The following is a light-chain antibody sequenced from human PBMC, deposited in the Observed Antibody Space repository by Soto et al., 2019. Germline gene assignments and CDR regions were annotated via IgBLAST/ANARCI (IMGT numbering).Light chain of an antibody. Sequence: QSALTKPASVSGSPGQSITISCTGTSSDIGSYNLVSWYQQHPGKAPKLMIVEDNTPPSGVSNLFSGSKSGNTDSLTISGLQAEDEADNYCCSYIGIVVFGGGTKLTVL. J-gene: IGLJ2*01. CDR1: SSDIGSYNL. CDR2: EDN. CDR3: CSYIGIVV. V-gene: IGLV2-23*01.